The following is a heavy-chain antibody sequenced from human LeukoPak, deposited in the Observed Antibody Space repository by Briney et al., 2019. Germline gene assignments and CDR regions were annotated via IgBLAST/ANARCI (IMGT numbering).Heavy chain of an antibody. CDR2: IRYDGSNK. V-gene: IGHV3-30*02. J-gene: IGHJ4*02. CDR3: ANHFACGATTCPSFDH. CDR1: GFTFSSYG. D-gene: IGHD2-21*01. Sequence: GGSLRLSCAAYGFTFSSYGMHWVRQAPGKGLEWVAFIRYDGSNKYYADSVKGRFTISRDNAKNSLSLQMNNLRADDTGIYYCANHFACGATTCPSFDHWGQGTLVTVSS.